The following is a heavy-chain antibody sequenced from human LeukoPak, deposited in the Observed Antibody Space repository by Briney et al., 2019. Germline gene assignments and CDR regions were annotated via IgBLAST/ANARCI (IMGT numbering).Heavy chain of an antibody. D-gene: IGHD3-22*01. CDR3: ARAGKPLDYYDRSAKY. Sequence: ASVKVSCKASGYTFTGSYMHLVRQAPGQGLEWMGRINPNSGGTNYAQKFQGRVTMTRDTSISTAYMELSRLRSDDTAVYYCARAGKPLDYYDRSAKYWGQGTLVTVSS. V-gene: IGHV1-2*06. CDR1: GYTFTGSY. J-gene: IGHJ4*02. CDR2: INPNSGGT.